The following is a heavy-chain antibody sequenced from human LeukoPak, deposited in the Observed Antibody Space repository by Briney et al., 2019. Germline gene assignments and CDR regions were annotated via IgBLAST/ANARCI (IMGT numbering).Heavy chain of an antibody. J-gene: IGHJ4*02. V-gene: IGHV3-21*01. D-gene: IGHD6-6*01. CDR1: GFTFSSYS. CDR2: ISSSSSYI. Sequence: GGSLRLSCAASGFTFSSYSMNWVRQAPGKGLEWVSSISSSSSYIYYADSVKGRFTISRDNAKNSLYLQMNSLRAEDTAVYYCARADSSSSWNYFDYWGQGTLVTVSS. CDR3: ARADSSSSWNYFDY.